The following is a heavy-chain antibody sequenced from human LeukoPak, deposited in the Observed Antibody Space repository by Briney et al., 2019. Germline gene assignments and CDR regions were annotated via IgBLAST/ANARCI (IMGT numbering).Heavy chain of an antibody. Sequence: PGGSLRLSCAASGFTFSNYYMSWVRQAPGKGLEWVAHINKDGSKKYYVDSVKGRFTISRDNAKNSLYLQMNSLRVEDTAVYYCARDKVTYWGRGTLVTVSS. CDR3: ARDKVTY. CDR1: GFTFSNYY. J-gene: IGHJ4*02. CDR2: INKDGSKK. V-gene: IGHV3-7*01.